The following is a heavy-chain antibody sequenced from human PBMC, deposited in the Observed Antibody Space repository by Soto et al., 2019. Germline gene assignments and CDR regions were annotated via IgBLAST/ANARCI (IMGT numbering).Heavy chain of an antibody. CDR3: ARHPAGLRYFDY. CDR2: IYYSGIT. V-gene: IGHV4-39*01. J-gene: IGHJ4*02. D-gene: IGHD3-9*01. Sequence: PSETLSLTCTVSGGSIISGDYYWSWIRQPPGKGLEWIGYIYYSGITYYGPSLKSRVTISIDTSKNQFSLKLTSLTAADTAVYYCARHPAGLRYFDYWGPGTLVTVSS. CDR1: GGSIISGDYY.